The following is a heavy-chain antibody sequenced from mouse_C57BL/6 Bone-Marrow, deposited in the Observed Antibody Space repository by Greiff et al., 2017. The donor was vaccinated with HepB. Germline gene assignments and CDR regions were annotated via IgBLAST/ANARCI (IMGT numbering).Heavy chain of an antibody. CDR1: GFTFSSYA. Sequence: EVKLVESGGGLVKPGGSLKLSCAASGFTFSSYAMSWVRQTPEKRLEWVATISDGGSYTYYPDNVKGRFTISRDNAKNNLYLQMSHLKSEDTAMYYCARVYYYWYFDVWGTGTTVTVSS. J-gene: IGHJ1*03. CDR2: ISDGGSYT. V-gene: IGHV5-4*03. CDR3: ARVYYYWYFDV. D-gene: IGHD1-1*01.